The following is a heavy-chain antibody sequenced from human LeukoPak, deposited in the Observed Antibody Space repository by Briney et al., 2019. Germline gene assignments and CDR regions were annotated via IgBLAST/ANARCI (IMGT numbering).Heavy chain of an antibody. CDR2: IHSGGST. J-gene: IGHJ4*02. D-gene: IGHD2-21*01. CDR3: ARGGVDLLGYFDY. CDR1: GFTVSSNY. V-gene: IGHV3-66*01. Sequence: GGSLRLSCAASGFTVSSNYMSWVRQAPGKGLEWVSVIHSGGSTYYAESVKGRFTISRDNSKNTLYLQMNSLRDEDTAVHYCARGGVDLLGYFDYWGQGTLVTVSS.